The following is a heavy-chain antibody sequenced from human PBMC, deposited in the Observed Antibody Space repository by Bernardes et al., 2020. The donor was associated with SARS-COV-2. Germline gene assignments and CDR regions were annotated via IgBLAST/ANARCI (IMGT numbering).Heavy chain of an antibody. CDR1: GPSFRSLW. CDR2: KAGDGSGT. Sequence: GGSLRLSCAASGPSFRSLWMHWVRQAPGKGLEWVSRKAGDGSGTTYADSVKGRFTISRDNAKNMLYLQMNSLRAEDTAVYYCAGTTITCCDYWGQGTLVSVSP. CDR3: AGTTITCCDY. J-gene: IGHJ4*02. V-gene: IGHV3-74*01. D-gene: IGHD3-10*01.